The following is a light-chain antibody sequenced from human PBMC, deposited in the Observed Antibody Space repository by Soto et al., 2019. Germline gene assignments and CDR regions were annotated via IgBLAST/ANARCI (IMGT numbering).Light chain of an antibody. CDR1: QSLQHSNGYNY. Sequence: DIVMTQSPLSLPVTPGEPASISCRSSQSLQHSNGYNYLDWYVQKPGQSPQILIYLASNRASGVPERFNGSGSGTDFTMKISRVEAEDVGTYYCRQALQTPTFGQGTKVEIK. CDR3: RQALQTPT. J-gene: IGKJ1*01. CDR2: LAS. V-gene: IGKV2-28*01.